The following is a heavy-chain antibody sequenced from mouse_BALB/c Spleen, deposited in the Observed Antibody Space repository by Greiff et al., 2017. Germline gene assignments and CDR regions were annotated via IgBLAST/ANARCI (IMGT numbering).Heavy chain of an antibody. CDR2: IHYSGST. V-gene: IGHV3-1*02. J-gene: IGHJ2*01. Sequence: EVQLQQSGPDLVKPSQSLSLTCTVTGYSITSGYSWHWIRKFPGNKLEWMGYIHYSGSTNYNPSLKGRISITRDTSKNQFFLQLNSVTTEDTATYYCARGTTSWGQGTTLTVSS. D-gene: IGHD1-1*01. CDR1: GYSITSGYS. CDR3: ARGTTS.